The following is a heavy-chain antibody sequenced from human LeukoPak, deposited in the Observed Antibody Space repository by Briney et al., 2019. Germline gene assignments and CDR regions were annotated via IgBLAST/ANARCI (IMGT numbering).Heavy chain of an antibody. CDR2: ISAYNGNT. J-gene: IGHJ6*03. Sequence: ASVKVSCKASGYTFTSYGISWVRQAPGQGLEWMGWISAYNGNTNYAQKLQGRVTMTTDTSTSTAYMELRSLRSDDTAVYYCARSLTVAGTRRYYYYMDVWAKGTTVTVSS. CDR3: ARSLTVAGTRRYYYYMDV. V-gene: IGHV1-18*01. CDR1: GYTFTSYG. D-gene: IGHD6-19*01.